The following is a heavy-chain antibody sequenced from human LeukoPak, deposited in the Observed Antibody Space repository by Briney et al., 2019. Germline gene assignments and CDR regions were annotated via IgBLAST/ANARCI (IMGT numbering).Heavy chain of an antibody. CDR3: AKDLIVVAVAGLFDY. CDR2: ISGSGGST. Sequence: PGGSLRLSCAASGFTFDDYAMHWVRQAPGKGLEWVSAISGSGGSTYYADSVKGRFTISRDNSKNTLYLQMNSLRAEDTAVYYCAKDLIVVAVAGLFDYWGQGTLVTVSS. J-gene: IGHJ4*02. CDR1: GFTFDDYA. D-gene: IGHD6-19*01. V-gene: IGHV3-23*01.